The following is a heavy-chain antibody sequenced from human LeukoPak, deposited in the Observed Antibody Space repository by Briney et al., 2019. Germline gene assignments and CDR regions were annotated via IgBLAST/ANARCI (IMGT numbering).Heavy chain of an antibody. CDR3: AGPAYCGGNCYYFPDY. CDR2: ISGSSDNT. D-gene: IGHD2-21*02. Sequence: GGTLTLSCAASGFTFSSHGMSWVRQAPGKGLEWVSAISGSSDNTYYADSVKGRFTISRDNSKSTLYLQMSSLRAEDTAVYYCAGPAYCGGNCYYFPDYWGQGTLVTVSS. V-gene: IGHV3-23*01. J-gene: IGHJ4*02. CDR1: GFTFSSHG.